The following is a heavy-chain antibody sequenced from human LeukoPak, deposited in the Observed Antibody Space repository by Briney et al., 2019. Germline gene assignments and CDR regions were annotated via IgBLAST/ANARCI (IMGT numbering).Heavy chain of an antibody. J-gene: IGHJ4*02. V-gene: IGHV4-34*01. CDR1: GGSFSGYY. CDR3: ARGLGSGVAMGSHSNFDY. D-gene: IGHD2-2*01. CDR2: INHSGST. Sequence: SETLSLTCAVYGGSFSGYYWSWIRQPPGKGLEWIGEINHSGSTNYNPSPKSRVTISVDTSKNQFSLKLSSVTAADTAVYYCARGLGSGVAMGSHSNFDYWGQGTLVTVSS.